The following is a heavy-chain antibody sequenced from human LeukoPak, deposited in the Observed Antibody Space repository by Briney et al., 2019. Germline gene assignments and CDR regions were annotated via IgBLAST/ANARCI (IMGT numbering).Heavy chain of an antibody. V-gene: IGHV4-31*03. Sequence: SETLSLTCTVSGGSISSGGYYWSWIRQHPGKGLEWIGYIYYSGSTYYNPSLKSRVTISVDTSKNQFSLKLSSVTAADTAVYYCARVTTYWFDPWGQGTLVTVSS. D-gene: IGHD4-11*01. CDR3: ARVTTYWFDP. CDR2: IYYSGST. CDR1: GGSISSGGYY. J-gene: IGHJ5*02.